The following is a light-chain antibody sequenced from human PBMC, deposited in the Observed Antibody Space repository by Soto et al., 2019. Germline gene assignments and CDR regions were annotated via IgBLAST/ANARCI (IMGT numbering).Light chain of an antibody. Sequence: DIQMTQSPSTLSASVVDRVTITCRASQSISGWLAWYQQKPGKAPKLLIYDASSLDSGVPSRFSGSGSGTEFTLTITSLQPDDFASFYCQQYNSYPLTFGGGTKVDIK. CDR1: QSISGW. CDR3: QQYNSYPLT. CDR2: DAS. V-gene: IGKV1-5*01. J-gene: IGKJ4*01.